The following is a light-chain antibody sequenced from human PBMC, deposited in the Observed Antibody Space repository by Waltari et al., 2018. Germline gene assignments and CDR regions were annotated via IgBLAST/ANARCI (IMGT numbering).Light chain of an antibody. V-gene: IGLV3-1*01. Sequence: SYDLTQPPSVSVSPGQTASISCSGDQLDIQYAYWYQQKPGQSPVLVIYQHNRRRSGISERFSGSNSGNTATLTISGTQAMDEDDYYCQTWDRTTVVFGGGTKLTVL. CDR1: QLDIQY. CDR2: QHN. J-gene: IGLJ2*01. CDR3: QTWDRTTVV.